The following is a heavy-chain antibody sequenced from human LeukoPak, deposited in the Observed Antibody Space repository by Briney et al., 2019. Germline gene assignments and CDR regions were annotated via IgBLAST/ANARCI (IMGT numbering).Heavy chain of an antibody. CDR2: VYPDDSRT. D-gene: IGHD2/OR15-2a*01. J-gene: IGHJ1*01. Sequence: GESLKISCKASGYGFPKSWIGWVRPMPGKGLEWLAIVYPDDSRTKYSPSFQGQVTISADKSINTAYLQWSSLRASDTAMYFCAIPDYFASHDRGQGTLVTVSS. CDR1: GYGFPKSW. CDR3: AIPDYFASHD. V-gene: IGHV5-51*01.